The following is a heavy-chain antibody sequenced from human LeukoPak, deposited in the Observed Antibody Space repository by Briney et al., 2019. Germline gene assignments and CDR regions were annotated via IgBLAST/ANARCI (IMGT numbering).Heavy chain of an antibody. V-gene: IGHV3-49*03. CDR2: IRSKAYGGTT. Sequence: GGSLRLSCTASGFTFGDYAMNWFRQAPGKGLEWVGFIRSKAYGGTTEYAASVKGRFTISRDDSRSIAYLQTNGLKTEDTAVYYCTREYYPHYFDYWGQGSLVTVSS. CDR3: TREYYPHYFDY. CDR1: GFTFGDYA. J-gene: IGHJ4*02. D-gene: IGHD2-8*01.